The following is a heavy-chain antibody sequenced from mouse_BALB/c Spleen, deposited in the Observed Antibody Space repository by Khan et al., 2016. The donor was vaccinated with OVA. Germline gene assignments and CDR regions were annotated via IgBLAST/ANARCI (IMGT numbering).Heavy chain of an antibody. CDR1: GFSLTSYG. CDR2: IWADGST. V-gene: IGHV2-3*01. CDR3: DKQNCGTPCAIDY. Sequence: QVQLKESGPALVAPSQSLSITCTVSGFSLTSYGVNWVRQPPGKGLEWLGVIWADGSTNYHSVLISRLSISKDNSTSQVSLKLNSLQTDDTATYYSDKQNCGTPCAIDYWGQGTAVTVSS. D-gene: IGHD4-1*01. J-gene: IGHJ4*01.